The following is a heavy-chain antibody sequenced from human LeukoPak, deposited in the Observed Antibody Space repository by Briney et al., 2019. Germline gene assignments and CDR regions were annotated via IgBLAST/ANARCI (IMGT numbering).Heavy chain of an antibody. D-gene: IGHD3-3*01. CDR3: ARVARAEWLPDAYFDY. CDR2: IYHSGST. CDR1: GYSISSGYY. J-gene: IGHJ4*02. V-gene: IGHV4-38-2*01. Sequence: SETLSLTCAVSGYSISSGYYWGWIRQPPGKGLEWIGSIYHSGSTYYNPSLKSRVTISVDTSKNQFSLKLSSVTAADTCVYYCARVARAEWLPDAYFDYWGQGTLVTVSS.